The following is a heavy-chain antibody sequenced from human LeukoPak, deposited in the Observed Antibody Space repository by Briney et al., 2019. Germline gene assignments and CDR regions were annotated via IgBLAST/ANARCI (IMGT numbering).Heavy chain of an antibody. J-gene: IGHJ4*02. CDR2: INHSGST. V-gene: IGHV4-34*01. Sequence: MPSETLSLTCAVYGGSFSGYYWSWIRQPPGKGLEWIGEINHSGSTNYNPSLKSRVTISVDTSKNQFSLKLSSVTAADTAVYYCARADYGDYGEYYFDYWGQGTLVTVSS. CDR1: GGSFSGYY. D-gene: IGHD4-17*01. CDR3: ARADYGDYGEYYFDY.